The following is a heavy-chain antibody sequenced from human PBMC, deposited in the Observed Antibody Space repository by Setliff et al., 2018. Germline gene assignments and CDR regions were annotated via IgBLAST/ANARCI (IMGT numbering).Heavy chain of an antibody. J-gene: IGHJ4*02. V-gene: IGHV4-59*01. Sequence: LSLTCTVSGDSINNFYWTWIRQPPGKGLVWIGYIYHSGGTSYNPSLKSRVTISVDTSKNQFSLNLSSVTAADTAVYYCARGQATSSRSSLVYWGQGILVTVSS. CDR2: IYHSGGT. CDR1: GDSINNFY. CDR3: ARGQATSSRSSLVY. D-gene: IGHD6-6*01.